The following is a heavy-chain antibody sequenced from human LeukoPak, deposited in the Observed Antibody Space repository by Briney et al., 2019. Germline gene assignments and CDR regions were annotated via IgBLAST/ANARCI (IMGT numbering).Heavy chain of an antibody. J-gene: IGHJ4*02. CDR1: GFTFSTYE. V-gene: IGHV3-48*03. Sequence: GGSLRLSCAASGFTFSTYEMNWVRQAPGKGLEWVSYISTSGSTIYYADSVKGRFTISRDNARNSLYLQMNSLRAEDTAVYYCARDFGGYCSSTNCYLGHLDYWGQGTLVTVSS. D-gene: IGHD2-2*01. CDR3: ARDFGGYCSSTNCYLGHLDY. CDR2: ISTSGSTI.